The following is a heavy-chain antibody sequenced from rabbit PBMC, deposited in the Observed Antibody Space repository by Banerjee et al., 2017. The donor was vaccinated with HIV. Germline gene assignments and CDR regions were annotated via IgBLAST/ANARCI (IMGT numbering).Heavy chain of an antibody. CDR2: INTSSGNT. CDR3: ARDLAGVIGWNFGL. D-gene: IGHD4-1*01. J-gene: IGHJ4*01. CDR1: GIDFSSYG. V-gene: IGHV1S45*01. Sequence: QEQLVESGGGLVTLGGSLKLSCTASGIDFSSYGISWVRQAPGKGLEWIACINTSSGNTVYASWAKGRFTVSKTSSTTVTLQMTSLTAADTATYFCARDLAGVIGWNFGLWGQGTLVTVS.